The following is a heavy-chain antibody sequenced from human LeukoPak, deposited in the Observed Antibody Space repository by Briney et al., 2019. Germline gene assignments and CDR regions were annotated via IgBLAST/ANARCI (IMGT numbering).Heavy chain of an antibody. CDR3: ASGWLPHYFDY. CDR1: GGSISSPY. CDR2: IYYSGNT. Sequence: KASETLSLTCTVSGGSISSPYWTWIRQPPGKGLEWIGYIYYSGNTNYNPSLKSRVTISVDTSKNQFSLKLSSVTAADTAVYYCASGWLPHYFDYWGQGTLVTVSS. V-gene: IGHV4-59*11. D-gene: IGHD5-12*01. J-gene: IGHJ4*02.